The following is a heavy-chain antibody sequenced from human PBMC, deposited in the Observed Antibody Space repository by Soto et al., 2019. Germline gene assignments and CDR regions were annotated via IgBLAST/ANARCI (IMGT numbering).Heavy chain of an antibody. D-gene: IGHD3-22*01. CDR2: ISGSGGST. V-gene: IGHV3-23*01. J-gene: IGHJ4*02. CDR3: AKDPLTYYYDSSGYYLDY. CDR1: GFTFSSYA. Sequence: GGSLRLSCAASGFTFSSYAMSWVRQAPGKGLEWVSAISGSGGSTYYADSVKGRFTISRDNSKNTLYLQMSSLRAEDTAVYYCAKDPLTYYYDSSGYYLDYWGQGTLVTVSS.